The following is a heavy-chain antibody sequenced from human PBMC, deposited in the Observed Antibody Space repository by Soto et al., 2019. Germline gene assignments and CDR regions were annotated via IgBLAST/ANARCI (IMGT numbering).Heavy chain of an antibody. V-gene: IGHV1-69*12. Sequence: QVQLVQSGADVKKPGSSVKVSCKASGGNFSSYAISWVRQAPGQWLEWMGGIIPIFGTANYAQKFQGRVTITADYSTSTAYMELSSMRSEDTAVYYCARGITGTVSYYDGMDVWGQGTTVTVSS. CDR3: ARGITGTVSYYDGMDV. D-gene: IGHD1-20*01. J-gene: IGHJ6*02. CDR1: GGNFSSYA. CDR2: IIPIFGTA.